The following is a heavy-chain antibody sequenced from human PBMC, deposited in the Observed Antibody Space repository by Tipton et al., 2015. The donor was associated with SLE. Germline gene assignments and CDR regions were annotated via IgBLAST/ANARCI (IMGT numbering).Heavy chain of an antibody. V-gene: IGHV3-23*01. D-gene: IGHD1-14*01. J-gene: IGHJ4*02. CDR1: GITFSSYA. Sequence: SLRLSCATSGITFSSYALSWVRRAPGKGLEWVSAIRGGGGSTYYADFVKGRFSISIDKSKKTLFLQMNSLRVDDTATYYCAKFEKTTDFYLDSWGQGTLVSVSS. CDR2: IRGGGGST. CDR3: AKFEKTTDFYLDS.